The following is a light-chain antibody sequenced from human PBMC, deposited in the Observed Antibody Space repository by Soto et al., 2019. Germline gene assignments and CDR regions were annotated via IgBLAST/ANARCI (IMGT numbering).Light chain of an antibody. CDR2: DAS. CDR1: QSVSSNY. CDR3: QQYGSSPYT. J-gene: IGKJ2*01. V-gene: IGKV3-20*01. Sequence: NVLTQSPGTLSLSPGERATLSCRASQSVSSNYLAWYQKKPGQPPRRLIYDASSRGTGIPDRFSGSGSGTDFTLTISRVEPEDFAVYYCQQYGSSPYTFGQGTKLEIK.